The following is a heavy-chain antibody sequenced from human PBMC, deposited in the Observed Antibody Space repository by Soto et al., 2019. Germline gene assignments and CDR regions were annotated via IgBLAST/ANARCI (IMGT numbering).Heavy chain of an antibody. J-gene: IGHJ3*02. D-gene: IGHD3-3*01. V-gene: IGHV4-30-4*01. CDR1: GGSVSSSDYY. CDR2: IYHSGTT. Sequence: QVQLQESGPGLVKPSQTLSLTCTVSGGSVSSSDYYWSWIRQPPGKGLEWIGYIYHSGTTYYNASLKSRLTISLDTSKNQFSLMLSSVTAADTAVYYCARDSPAVDFWSGSLGSFDIWGQGTMVNVSS. CDR3: ARDSPAVDFWSGSLGSFDI.